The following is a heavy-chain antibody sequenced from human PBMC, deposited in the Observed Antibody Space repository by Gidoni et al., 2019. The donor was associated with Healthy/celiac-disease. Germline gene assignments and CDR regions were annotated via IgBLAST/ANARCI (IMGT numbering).Heavy chain of an antibody. CDR2: VSYDGSNK. V-gene: IGHV3-30-3*01. Sequence: QVQLVESGGGVVQPGRSLSLSCAASGFIFSSFRIHWVRQAPGKGLEWVALVSYDGSNKYYADSVKGRFTISRDNSKNTLYLQMNSLRAEDTAVYYCARDGERYYYDSGGYYYYWGQGTLVTVSS. CDR1: GFIFSSFR. J-gene: IGHJ4*02. D-gene: IGHD3-22*01. CDR3: ARDGERYYYDSGGYYYY.